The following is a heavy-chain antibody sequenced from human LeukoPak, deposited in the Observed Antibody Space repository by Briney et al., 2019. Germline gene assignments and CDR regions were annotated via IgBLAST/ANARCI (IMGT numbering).Heavy chain of an antibody. D-gene: IGHD6-19*01. Sequence: GGSLRLSCAASGFTFSSYEMNWVRQAPGKGLEWVSYISSSGSTIYYADSVKGRFTISRDNSKNTLYLQMNSLRAEDTAVYYCAKANRGWYYFDYWGQGTLVTVSS. CDR1: GFTFSSYE. CDR2: ISSSGSTI. CDR3: AKANRGWYYFDY. J-gene: IGHJ4*02. V-gene: IGHV3-48*03.